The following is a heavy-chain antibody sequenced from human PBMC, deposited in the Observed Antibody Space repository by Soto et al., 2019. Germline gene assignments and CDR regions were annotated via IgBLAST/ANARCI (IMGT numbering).Heavy chain of an antibody. CDR1: GGSFSGYY. V-gene: IGHV4-34*01. J-gene: IGHJ4*02. D-gene: IGHD3-10*01. CDR2: INHSGST. CDR3: ARCFSGFGVDY. Sequence: QVQLKQWGAGLLKPSETLSLTCAVYGGSFSGYYWSWIRQPPGKGLEWIGEINHSGSTNYNPSLKSRVTLSVDTSKNQCSLKLSSVSAADTAVYYCARCFSGFGVDYWGQGTMVTVSS.